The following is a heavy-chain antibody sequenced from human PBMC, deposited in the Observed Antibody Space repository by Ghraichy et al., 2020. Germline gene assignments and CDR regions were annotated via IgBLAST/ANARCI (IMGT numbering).Heavy chain of an antibody. Sequence: GGSLRLSCSASGFTFSSYAMHWVRQAPGKGLEYVSAITSNGGTTYYIDSAKGRFSISRDNSKSTLFLQMSSLRPEDTAVYYCAKLSGTDMAYWGQGTLVTVSS. CDR3: AKLSGTDMAY. D-gene: IGHD3-16*02. CDR1: GFTFSSYA. V-gene: IGHV3-64D*06. J-gene: IGHJ4*02. CDR2: ITSNGGTT.